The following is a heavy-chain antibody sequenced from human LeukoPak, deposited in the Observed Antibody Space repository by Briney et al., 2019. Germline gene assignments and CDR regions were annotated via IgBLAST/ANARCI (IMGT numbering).Heavy chain of an antibody. D-gene: IGHD2-8*01. Sequence: ASVKVSCKASGYTFTSYYMHWVRQAPGQGLEWMGRINPNSGGTNYAQKFQGRVTMTRDTSISTAYMELSRLRSDDTAVHYCARDDRLKLYCTNGVCYNAFDIWGQGTMVTVSS. V-gene: IGHV1-2*06. CDR1: GYTFTSYY. CDR3: ARDDRLKLYCTNGVCYNAFDI. J-gene: IGHJ3*02. CDR2: INPNSGGT.